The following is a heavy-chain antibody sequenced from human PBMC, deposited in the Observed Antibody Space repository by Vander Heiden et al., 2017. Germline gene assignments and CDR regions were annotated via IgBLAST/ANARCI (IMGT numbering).Heavy chain of an antibody. Sequence: QLQLQESGPGLVNPSETLSLTCSVSGDSITSSPYYWDWTRQPPGQGLEWIGSTSYSGNTYYKSSLKSRVTISIDTSKNQFSLKLNSVTAADTAVYYCARHRGANWGLADYWGQGTLVTVSS. D-gene: IGHD7-27*01. CDR1: GDSITSSPYY. J-gene: IGHJ4*02. CDR2: TSYSGNT. CDR3: ARHRGANWGLADY. V-gene: IGHV4-39*01.